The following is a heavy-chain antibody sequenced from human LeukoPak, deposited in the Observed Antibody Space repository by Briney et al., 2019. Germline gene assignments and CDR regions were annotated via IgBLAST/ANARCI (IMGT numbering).Heavy chain of an antibody. CDR1: GFTFTNYA. V-gene: IGHV3-23*01. Sequence: GGSLRLSCEASGFTFTNYAMAWVRQGPGKGLEWVSAISGSGGSTSYANPVKGRFTISRDNAKNTLYLQMNSLRAEDTALYYCATSARTYIGSSLDYWGQGTLVTVSS. J-gene: IGHJ4*02. CDR3: ATSARTYIGSSLDY. CDR2: ISGSGGST. D-gene: IGHD2-15*01.